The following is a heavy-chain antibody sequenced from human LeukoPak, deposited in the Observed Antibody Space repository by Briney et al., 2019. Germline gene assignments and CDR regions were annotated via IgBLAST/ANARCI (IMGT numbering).Heavy chain of an antibody. V-gene: IGHV4-39*01. J-gene: IGHJ4*02. Sequence: SETLSLTCTVSGGSISSSSYYWGWIRQPPGKGLEWIGEINHSGSTNYNPSLKSRVTISVDTSKNQFSLKLSSVTAADTAVYYCARHWEQEPPYYYDSSGLAGSLGFDYWGQGTLVTVSS. CDR3: ARHWEQEPPYYYDSSGLAGSLGFDY. D-gene: IGHD3-22*01. CDR2: INHSGST. CDR1: GGSISSSSYY.